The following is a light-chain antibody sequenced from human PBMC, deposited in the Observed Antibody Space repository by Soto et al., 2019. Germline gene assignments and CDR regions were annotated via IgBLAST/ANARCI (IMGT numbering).Light chain of an antibody. Sequence: DIQMTQSPSSLSASLGDRVTITCRASQGIGVYLAWFQQKPGKVPRLLIYAASALQSGVPSRFSGGGSVTDFTLNINSLQPEDVATYYCQKYNSAPLTFGGGTKVEIK. CDR2: AAS. CDR3: QKYNSAPLT. J-gene: IGKJ4*01. CDR1: QGIGVY. V-gene: IGKV1-27*01.